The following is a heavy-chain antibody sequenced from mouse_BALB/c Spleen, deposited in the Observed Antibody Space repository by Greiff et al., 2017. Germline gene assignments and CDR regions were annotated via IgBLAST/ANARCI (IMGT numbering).Heavy chain of an antibody. CDR3: ARHYGNLFDY. Sequence: EVQLVESGGGLVQPGGSRKLSCAASGFTFSSFGMHWVRQAPEKGLEWVAYISSGSSTIYYADTVKGRFTISRDNPKNTLFLQMTSLRSEDTAMYYCARHYGNLFDYWGQGTTLTVSS. CDR2: ISSGSSTI. V-gene: IGHV5-17*02. D-gene: IGHD2-1*01. CDR1: GFTFSSFG. J-gene: IGHJ2*01.